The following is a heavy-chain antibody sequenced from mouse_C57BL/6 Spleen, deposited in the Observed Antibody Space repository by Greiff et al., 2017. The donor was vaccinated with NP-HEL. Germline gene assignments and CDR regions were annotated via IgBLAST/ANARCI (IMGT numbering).Heavy chain of an antibody. CDR2: IDPSDSYT. Sequence: QLPPPLAELVMPGASVKLSCKASGYTFTSYWMHWVKQRPGQGLEWIGEIDPSDSYTNYNQKFKGKSTLTVDKSSSTAYMQLSSLTSEDSAVYYCARQGDAYAMDYWGQGTSVTVSS. V-gene: IGHV1-69*01. CDR1: GYTFTSYW. J-gene: IGHJ4*01. CDR3: ARQGDAYAMDY.